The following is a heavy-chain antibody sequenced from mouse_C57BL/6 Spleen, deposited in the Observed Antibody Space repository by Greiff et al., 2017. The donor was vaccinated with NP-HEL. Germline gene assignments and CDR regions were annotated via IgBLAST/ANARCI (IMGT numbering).Heavy chain of an antibody. CDR1: GYTFTDYY. D-gene: IGHD3-2*02. CDR3: ARGGTAQATQAYYYAMDY. Sequence: VQLQQSGPELVKPGASVKISCKASGYTFTDYYMNWVKQSHGKSLEWIGDINPNNGGTSYNQKFKGKATLTVDKSSSTAYMELRSLTSEDSAVYYCARGGTAQATQAYYYAMDYWGQGTSVTVSS. CDR2: INPNNGGT. J-gene: IGHJ4*01. V-gene: IGHV1-26*01.